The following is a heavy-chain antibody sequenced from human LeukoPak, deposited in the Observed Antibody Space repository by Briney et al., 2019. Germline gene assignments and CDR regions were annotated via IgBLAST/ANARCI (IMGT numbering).Heavy chain of an antibody. CDR3: AKDSVVVPGLVNHFDS. CDR1: GFTFSNYW. D-gene: IGHD2-2*01. Sequence: PGGSLRLSCAASGFTFSNYWMSWVRQAPGKGLEWVANIKQDGSQKYYVDSVKGRFTISRDNAKSSLYLQLNTLRAEDTALYYCAKDSVVVPGLVNHFDSWGQGTMVTVSS. V-gene: IGHV3-7*03. J-gene: IGHJ4*02. CDR2: IKQDGSQK.